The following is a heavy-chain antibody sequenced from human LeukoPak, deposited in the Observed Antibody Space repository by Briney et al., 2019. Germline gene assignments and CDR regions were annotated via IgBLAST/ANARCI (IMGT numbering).Heavy chain of an antibody. CDR3: AKEAYYDSSALDY. V-gene: IGHV3-30*18. CDR2: ISYDGSNK. J-gene: IGHJ4*02. D-gene: IGHD3-22*01. CDR1: GFTFSSYG. Sequence: TGGSLRLSCAASGFTFSSYGMHWVRQAPGKGLEWVAVISYDGSNKYYADSVKGRFTISRDNSKNTLYLQMNSLRAEDTAVYYCAKEAYYDSSALDYWGQGTLVTVSS.